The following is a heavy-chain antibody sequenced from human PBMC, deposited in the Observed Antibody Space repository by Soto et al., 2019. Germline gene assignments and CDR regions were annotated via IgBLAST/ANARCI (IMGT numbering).Heavy chain of an antibody. J-gene: IGHJ4*02. CDR2: INQDGTEK. Sequence: PGGALRLSCAASGFTFSDYWMDWVRQAPGKGLEWVANINQDGTEKHYVDSVKGRFTISSDNAKNSLYLQMSSLTAEESARYYCSPRLDYWGQGTLGSVS. V-gene: IGHV3-7*01. CDR3: SPRLDY. CDR1: GFTFSDYW.